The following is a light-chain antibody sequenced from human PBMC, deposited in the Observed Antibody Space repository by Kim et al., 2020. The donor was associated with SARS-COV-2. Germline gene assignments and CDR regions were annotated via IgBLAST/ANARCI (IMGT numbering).Light chain of an antibody. CDR3: NSRDSSDNPVV. J-gene: IGLJ2*01. CDR2: GKD. CDR1: SRSTCF. V-gene: IGLV3-19*01. Sequence: AVGQEVRITSRGDSRSTCFASGYQRKPGQDPVLVIYGKDNRPSGIPDRFSGSSSGDSASLTITGAQAEDEADYYCNSRDSSDNPVVFGGGTQLTIL.